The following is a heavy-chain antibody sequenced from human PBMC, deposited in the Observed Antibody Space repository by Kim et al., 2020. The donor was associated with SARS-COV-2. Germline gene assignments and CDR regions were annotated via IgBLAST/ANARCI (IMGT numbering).Heavy chain of an antibody. CDR1: GFTFSSYA. CDR3: AKDLLDDFWSGSNLGFDY. CDR2: ISGSGGST. Sequence: GGSLRLSCAASGFTFSSYAMSWVRQAPGKGLEWVSAISGSGGSTYYADSVKGRFTISRDNSKNTLYLQMNSLRAEDTAVYYCAKDLLDDFWSGSNLGFDYWGQGTLVTVSS. D-gene: IGHD3-3*01. J-gene: IGHJ4*02. V-gene: IGHV3-23*01.